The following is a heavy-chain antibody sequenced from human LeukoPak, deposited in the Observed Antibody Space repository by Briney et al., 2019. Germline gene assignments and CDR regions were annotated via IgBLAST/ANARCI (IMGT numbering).Heavy chain of an antibody. CDR2: IYSGGTT. Sequence: QPGGPLRLSCAASGFTVSDDFMSWVRQAPGKGLEWVSVIYSGGTTYYAGSVKGRFTISRDNPKNTLYLQMNSLRAEDAAVYYCARDFGRWTFDYWGQGALVTVSS. V-gene: IGHV3-53*01. CDR1: GFTVSDDF. J-gene: IGHJ4*02. D-gene: IGHD3-3*01. CDR3: ARDFGRWTFDY.